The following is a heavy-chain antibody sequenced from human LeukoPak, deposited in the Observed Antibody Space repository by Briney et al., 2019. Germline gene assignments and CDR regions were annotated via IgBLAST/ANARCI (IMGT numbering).Heavy chain of an antibody. V-gene: IGHV4-34*01. CDR1: GGSFSGYY. J-gene: IGHJ4*02. CDR3: ARGRGYYYDSSGYYYSDHIDY. Sequence: PSDTLPLTCAVYGGSFSGYYWSWIRQPPGKGLEWIGEINHSGSTNYNPSLKSRVTISVDTSKNQFSLKLSSVTAADTAVYYCARGRGYYYDSSGYYYSDHIDYWGQGTLVTVSS. CDR2: INHSGST. D-gene: IGHD3-22*01.